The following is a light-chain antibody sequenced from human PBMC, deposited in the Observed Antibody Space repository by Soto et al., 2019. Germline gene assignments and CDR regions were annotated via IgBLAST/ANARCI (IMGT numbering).Light chain of an antibody. CDR1: SSDVGGYNY. CDR2: DVS. V-gene: IGLV2-14*01. CDR3: SSYTSSSTR. J-gene: IGLJ1*01. Sequence: QSVLTQPASVSGSPGQSITISCTGTSSDVGGYNYVSWYQQHPGEAPKLMIYDVSNRPSGVSNRFSGSKSGNTASLTISGLQAEDEADYYCSSYTSSSTRFGTGTKLTVL.